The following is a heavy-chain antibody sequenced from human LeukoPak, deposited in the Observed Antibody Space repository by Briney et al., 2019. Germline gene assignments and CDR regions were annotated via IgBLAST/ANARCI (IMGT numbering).Heavy chain of an antibody. CDR3: ARGDYYDSSGYDSDIPFDY. Sequence: SETLSLTCAVSGGSISSDNWWSWVRQPPGKGLEWIGEIYHTGNTNYNPSLTSRVTISVDTSKNQFSLKLSSVTAADTAVYYCARGDYYDSSGYDSDIPFDYWGQGTLVTVSS. CDR2: IYHTGNT. D-gene: IGHD3-22*01. V-gene: IGHV4-4*02. J-gene: IGHJ4*02. CDR1: GGSISSDNW.